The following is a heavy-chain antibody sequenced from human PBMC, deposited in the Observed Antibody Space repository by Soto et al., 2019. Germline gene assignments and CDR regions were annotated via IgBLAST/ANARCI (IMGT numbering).Heavy chain of an antibody. J-gene: IGHJ5*02. V-gene: IGHV4-59*01. CDR2: IYYSGST. CDR1: GDSINNYF. Sequence: SETLSLTCTVSGDSINNYFWSWIRQPPGKGLEWIGYIYYSGSTNYNPSLKSRVTISIDTSKNQFSLKLNSVTAADTAVYYCARDYDGSSYYPNWFGPWGPGTLVTVSS. CDR3: ARDYDGSSYYPNWFGP. D-gene: IGHD3-22*01.